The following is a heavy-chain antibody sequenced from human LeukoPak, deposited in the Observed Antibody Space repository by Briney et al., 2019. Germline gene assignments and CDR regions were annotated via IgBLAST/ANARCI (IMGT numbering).Heavy chain of an antibody. CDR3: ARHRSGDAYNPLDY. CDR1: DGSISTYY. J-gene: IGHJ4*02. D-gene: IGHD5-24*01. V-gene: IGHV4-59*08. CDR2: IYYSGST. Sequence: SETLSLTCTVSDGSISTYYWSWIRQPPGKELEWIAYIYYSGSTNSNPSLKSRVTISIDTSKNQFSLKLSSVTAADTAVYYCARHRSGDAYNPLDYWGQGTLATVSS.